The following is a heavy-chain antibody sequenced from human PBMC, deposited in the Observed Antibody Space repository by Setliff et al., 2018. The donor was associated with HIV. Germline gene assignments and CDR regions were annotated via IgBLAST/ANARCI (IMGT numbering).Heavy chain of an antibody. CDR3: ARGRGVLLWFGELANVFDI. J-gene: IGHJ3*02. Sequence: GASVKVSCKASGFTFTTYDINWVRQSTGQGLEWMGWMSPNSGDTGYAQKFQGRVTMTRNTSITTAYMELSSLRSEDTAVYYCARGRGVLLWFGELANVFDIWGQGTMVTVSS. V-gene: IGHV1-8*02. D-gene: IGHD3-10*01. CDR2: MSPNSGDT. CDR1: GFTFTTYD.